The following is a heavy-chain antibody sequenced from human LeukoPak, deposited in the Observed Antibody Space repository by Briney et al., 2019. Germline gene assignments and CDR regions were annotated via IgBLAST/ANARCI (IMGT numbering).Heavy chain of an antibody. V-gene: IGHV5-51*01. CDR2: IYPGDSDT. D-gene: IGHD3-3*01. CDR3: ARLTPHLEWFYYFDY. Sequence: GESLKISCKGSGYSFTSYWIGWVRQMPGKGLEWMGIIYPGDSDTRYSPSFQGQVTISADKSISTAYLQWSSPKAWDTAMYYCARLTPHLEWFYYFDYWGQGTLVTVSS. CDR1: GYSFTSYW. J-gene: IGHJ4*02.